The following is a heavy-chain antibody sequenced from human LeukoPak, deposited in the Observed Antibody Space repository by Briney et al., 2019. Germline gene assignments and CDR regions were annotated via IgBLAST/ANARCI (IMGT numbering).Heavy chain of an antibody. J-gene: IGHJ5*02. CDR3: ARRPYYYDSSGYSP. CDR1: GGSFSGYY. D-gene: IGHD3-22*01. CDR2: INHSGST. Sequence: SETLSHTCAVYGGSFSGYYWSWIRQPPGKGLEWIGEINHSGSTNYNPSLKSRVTISVDTSKNQFSLKLSSVTAADTAVYYCARRPYYYDSSGYSPWGQGTLVTVSS. V-gene: IGHV4-34*01.